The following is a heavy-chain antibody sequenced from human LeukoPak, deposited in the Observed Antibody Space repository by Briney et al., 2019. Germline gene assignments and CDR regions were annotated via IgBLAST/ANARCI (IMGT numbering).Heavy chain of an antibody. Sequence: GGSLRLSCAASGFTFSSYEMTWVRQAPGKGLEWVSNISSSDTTIHYADSVKGRFTISRDNARNSLYLQMNSLRAEDTAVYYCATFTYYYGSGNYDYWGQGTLVTVSS. CDR2: ISSSDTTI. V-gene: IGHV3-48*03. J-gene: IGHJ4*02. CDR3: ATFTYYYGSGNYDY. CDR1: GFTFSSYE. D-gene: IGHD3-10*01.